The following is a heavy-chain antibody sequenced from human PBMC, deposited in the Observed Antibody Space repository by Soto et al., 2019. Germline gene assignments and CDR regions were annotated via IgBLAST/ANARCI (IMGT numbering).Heavy chain of an antibody. J-gene: IGHJ5*02. CDR1: GYSISSSTYY. V-gene: IGHV4-39*01. CDR2: INYSGRT. D-gene: IGHD2-15*01. CDR3: ARLFGCSGGSCYFDP. Sequence: SETLPLTCTVSGYSISSSTYYWAWTRQPPGKGLEWIGSINYSGRTYYSPSVKSRITISVDTSKNQYSLKLHSVTATDTAVYYCARLFGCSGGSCYFDPWGQGTLVTVSS.